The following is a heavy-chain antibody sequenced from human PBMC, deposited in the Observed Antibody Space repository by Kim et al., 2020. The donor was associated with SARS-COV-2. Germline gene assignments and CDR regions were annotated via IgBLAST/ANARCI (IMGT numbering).Heavy chain of an antibody. CDR2: IYYSGST. D-gene: IGHD1-7*01. J-gene: IGHJ5*02. CDR3: ASLRRITGTTEWVDP. CDR1: GGSISSSSYY. Sequence: SETLSLTCTVSGGSISSSSYYWGWIRQPPGKGLEWIGSIYYSGSTYYNPSLKSRVTISVDTSKNQCSLKLSSVTAADTAVYYCASLRRITGTTEWVDPWGQGNLFTASP. V-gene: IGHV4-39*01.